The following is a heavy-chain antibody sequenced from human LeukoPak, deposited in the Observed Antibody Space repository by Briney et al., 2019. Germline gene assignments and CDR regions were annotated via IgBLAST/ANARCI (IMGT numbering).Heavy chain of an antibody. CDR2: INPNSGGT. CDR1: GYTFTGYY. Sequence: ASVKVSCKASGYTFTGYYMHWVRQAPGQGLEWMGWINPNSGGTNYAQKFQGWVTMTRDTSISTAYMELSRLRSDDTAVYYCARGVELPRPGDAFDIWGQGTMVTVSS. V-gene: IGHV1-2*04. CDR3: ARGVELPRPGDAFDI. D-gene: IGHD1-7*01. J-gene: IGHJ3*02.